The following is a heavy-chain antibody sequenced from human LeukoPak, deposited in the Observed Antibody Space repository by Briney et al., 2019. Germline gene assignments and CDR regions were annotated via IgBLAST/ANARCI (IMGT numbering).Heavy chain of an antibody. CDR3: ASLTTPGLDY. CDR2: IYTSGST. Sequence: SETLSLTCTVSGGSISSYYWSWIRQPAGKGLGWIGRIYTSGSTNYNPSLKSRVTMSVDTSKNQFSLKLSSVTAADTAVYYCASLTTPGLDYWGQGTLVTVSS. J-gene: IGHJ4*02. D-gene: IGHD1-26*01. V-gene: IGHV4-4*07. CDR1: GGSISSYY.